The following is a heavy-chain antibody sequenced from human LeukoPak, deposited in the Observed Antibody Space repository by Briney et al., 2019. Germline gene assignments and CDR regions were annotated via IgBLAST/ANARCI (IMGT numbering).Heavy chain of an antibody. CDR1: GFTASTYY. V-gene: IGHV3-53*01. CDR3: ARVGDHFHWNLDL. Sequence: QPGASLRLSCAASGFTASTYYMNWVRQAPGKGLEWVSIIYSGGTTYYADSVKGRFTISRDTSKNTLSLQMNSLRAEDTAVYFCARVGDHFHWNLDLWGRGTLVTVSS. J-gene: IGHJ2*01. D-gene: IGHD3-3*02. CDR2: IYSGGTT.